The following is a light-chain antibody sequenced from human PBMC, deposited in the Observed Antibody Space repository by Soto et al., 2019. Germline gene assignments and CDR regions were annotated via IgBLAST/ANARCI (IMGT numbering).Light chain of an antibody. V-gene: IGKV3-15*01. CDR3: QQYNNWPPWT. CDR2: GAS. Sequence: EIVMTQSPATLSVSPGERATLSCRASQSVSSNLAWYQQKPGQAPRLLIYGASTRATGFPARFSGSGSGTEFTLPISSLESEDFAVYYCQQYNNWPPWTFGQGTKVEIK. J-gene: IGKJ1*01. CDR1: QSVSSN.